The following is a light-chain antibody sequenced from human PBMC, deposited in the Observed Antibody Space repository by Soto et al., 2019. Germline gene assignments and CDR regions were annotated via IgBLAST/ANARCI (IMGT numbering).Light chain of an antibody. J-gene: IGLJ1*01. Sequence: QSALTQPASVSGSPGQSITSSCTGTSSDVGRYNYVSWYQQQPGKAPQLTIYDVSNRPSGVSSHFSGPKSGNTASLTISGLQAEDEADYYCSSFTSSSTYVFGTGTKVPVL. CDR3: SSFTSSSTYV. CDR1: SSDVGRYNY. V-gene: IGLV2-14*01. CDR2: DVS.